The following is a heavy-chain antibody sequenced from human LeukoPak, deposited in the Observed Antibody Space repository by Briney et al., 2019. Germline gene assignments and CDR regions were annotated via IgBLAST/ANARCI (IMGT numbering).Heavy chain of an antibody. CDR1: GFTFSSYG. D-gene: IGHD3-9*01. V-gene: IGHV3-33*01. Sequence: GRSLRLSCAASGFTFSSYGMHWVRQAPGKGLEWVAVIWYDGSNRYYADSVKVRFTISRDNSKNTLYLQMNSLRAEDTAVYYCAAQFNDILTGYYNRPFDYWGQGTLVTVSS. CDR3: AAQFNDILTGYYNRPFDY. CDR2: IWYDGSNR. J-gene: IGHJ4*02.